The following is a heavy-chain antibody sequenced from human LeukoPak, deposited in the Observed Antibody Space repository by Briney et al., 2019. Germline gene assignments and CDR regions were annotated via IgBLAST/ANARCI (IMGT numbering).Heavy chain of an antibody. CDR1: GFTFSSYD. CDR2: IGTAGDT. J-gene: IGHJ4*02. V-gene: IGHV3-13*01. D-gene: IGHD4-17*01. CDR3: ARENRDYGGRHFDY. Sequence: GGSLRLSCAASGFTFSSYDMHWVRQATGKGLEWVSAIGTAGDTYYPGSVKGRFTISRENAKNSLYLQMNSLRAGDTAVYYCARENRDYGGRHFDYWGQGTLVTVSS.